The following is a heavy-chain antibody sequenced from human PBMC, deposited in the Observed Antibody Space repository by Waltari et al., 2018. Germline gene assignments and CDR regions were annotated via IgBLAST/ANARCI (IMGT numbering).Heavy chain of an antibody. J-gene: IGHJ4*02. CDR1: GFTFSSYA. V-gene: IGHV3-23*01. CDR3: AKDLMVVTAIGHS. CDR2: ISGSGGST. Sequence: EVQLLESGGGLVQPGGSLRLSCAASGFTFSSYAMSWVRQAPGKGLEWVSAISGSGGSTYYAVSVKGRFTISRDNSKNTLYLQMNSLRAEDTAVYYCAKDLMVVTAIGHSWGQGTLVTVSS. D-gene: IGHD2-21*02.